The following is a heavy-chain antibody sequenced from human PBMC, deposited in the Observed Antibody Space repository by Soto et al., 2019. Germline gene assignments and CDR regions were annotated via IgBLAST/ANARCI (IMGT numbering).Heavy chain of an antibody. V-gene: IGHV1-18*01. CDR3: ARLVHSSGWANYFDY. Sequence: ASLKVSCKASGYTFTIYGISWVLQAPGQGLEWMGWISAYNGNTNYAQKLQGRVTMTTDTSTSTAYMELRSLRSDDTAVYYCARLVHSSGWANYFDYWGQGTLVTVPS. J-gene: IGHJ4*02. CDR2: ISAYNGNT. D-gene: IGHD6-19*01. CDR1: GYTFTIYG.